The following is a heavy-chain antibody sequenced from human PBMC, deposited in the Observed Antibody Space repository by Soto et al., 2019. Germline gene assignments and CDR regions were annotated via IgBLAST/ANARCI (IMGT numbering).Heavy chain of an antibody. D-gene: IGHD2-15*01. V-gene: IGHV4-59*08. CDR2: IYYSGST. CDR1: GGSISSYY. Sequence: KPSETLSLTCTVSGGSISSYYWSWIRQPPGKGLEWIGYIYYSGSTNYNPSLKSRVTISVDTSKNQFSLKLSSVTAADTAVYYCARLSGCSGGSCYAFDIWGQGTMVTV. J-gene: IGHJ3*02. CDR3: ARLSGCSGGSCYAFDI.